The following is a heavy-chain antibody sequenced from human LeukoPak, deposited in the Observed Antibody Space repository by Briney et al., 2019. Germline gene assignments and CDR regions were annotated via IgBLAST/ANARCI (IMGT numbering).Heavy chain of an antibody. CDR2: INTNSGGT. J-gene: IGHJ6*02. V-gene: IGHV1-2*02. D-gene: IGHD2-2*01. Sequence: ASVKVSCKASGYTFTGYYMHWVRQAPGQGLEWMGWINTNSGGTNYAQKFQGRVTMTRDTSISTAYMELSRLRSDDTAVYYCARDRGYCGSTSCSGMGYGMVVWGQGTTVTVSS. CDR3: ARDRGYCGSTSCSGMGYGMVV. CDR1: GYTFTGYY.